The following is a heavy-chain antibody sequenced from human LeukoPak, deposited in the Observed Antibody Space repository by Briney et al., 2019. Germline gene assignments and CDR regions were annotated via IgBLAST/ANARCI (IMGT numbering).Heavy chain of an antibody. D-gene: IGHD2-2*01. J-gene: IGHJ6*02. V-gene: IGHV3-21*01. Sequence: PGGSLRLSCAASGFTFSSYSMNWVRQAPGKGPEWVSSISSSSSYIYYADSVKGRFTISRDNAKNSLYLQMNSLRAEDTAVYYCARTYCSSTSCYDTRYYYYGMDVWGQGTTVTVPS. CDR2: ISSSSSYI. CDR1: GFTFSSYS. CDR3: ARTYCSSTSCYDTRYYYYGMDV.